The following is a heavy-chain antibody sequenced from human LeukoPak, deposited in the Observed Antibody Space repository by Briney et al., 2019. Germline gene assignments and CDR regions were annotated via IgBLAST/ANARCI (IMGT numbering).Heavy chain of an antibody. CDR1: GFTFSNYW. V-gene: IGHV3-15*01. J-gene: IGHJ4*02. CDR3: TTVAGQAARNFDY. CDR2: IKSKTDGATT. D-gene: IGHD6-19*01. Sequence: SGGSLRLSCTVSGFTFSNYWMSWVRQAPGKGLEWVGRIKSKTDGATTDYAAPVKGRFTISRDDSKNTLYLQIDSLKTEDTAVYYCTTVAGQAARNFDYWGQGTLVTVSS.